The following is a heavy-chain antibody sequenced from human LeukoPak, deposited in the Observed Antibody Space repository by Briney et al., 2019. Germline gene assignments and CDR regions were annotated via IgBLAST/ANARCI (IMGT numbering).Heavy chain of an antibody. J-gene: IGHJ6*02. CDR3: ATEGPYSSWNYYYGMDV. D-gene: IGHD6-19*01. V-gene: IGHV4-30-2*01. CDR1: GGSISSGGYS. Sequence: PSETLSLTCAVSGGSISSGGYSWSWIRQPPGKGLEWIGYIYHSGSTYYNPSLKSRVTISVDRSKNQFSLKLSSVTAADTAVYYCATEGPYSSWNYYYGMDVWGQGTTVTVSS. CDR2: IYHSGST.